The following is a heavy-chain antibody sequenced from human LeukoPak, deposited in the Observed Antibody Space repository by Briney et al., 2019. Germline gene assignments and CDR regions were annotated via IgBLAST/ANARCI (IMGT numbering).Heavy chain of an antibody. Sequence: PGGSLRLSCAASEFTVSSNYMNWVRQAPGKGLEWVSYISSSSRTIYYADSVKGRFTILRDNAKNSLYLQMNSLREEDTAVYYCARPHQDYVWGSPDCWGQGTLVTVSS. CDR2: ISSSSRTI. D-gene: IGHD3-16*01. CDR1: EFTVSSNY. CDR3: ARPHQDYVWGSPDC. J-gene: IGHJ4*02. V-gene: IGHV3-48*02.